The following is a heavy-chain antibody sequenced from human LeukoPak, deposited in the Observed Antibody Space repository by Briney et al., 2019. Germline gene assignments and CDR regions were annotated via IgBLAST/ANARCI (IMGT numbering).Heavy chain of an antibody. D-gene: IGHD6-19*01. CDR3: GRDRSSGAGIAVAGIPLY. V-gene: IGHV3-74*01. J-gene: IGHJ4*02. CDR2: INSDGSST. CDR1: GFTFSNYR. Sequence: GGSLRLSCATTGFTFSNYRMHSLRQAPGKGLVWVSRINSDGSSTSYADSVKGRFTISRDNAKNTLYLQMNSLRAEDTAVYHCGRDRSSGAGIAVAGIPLYWGQGTLVTVSS.